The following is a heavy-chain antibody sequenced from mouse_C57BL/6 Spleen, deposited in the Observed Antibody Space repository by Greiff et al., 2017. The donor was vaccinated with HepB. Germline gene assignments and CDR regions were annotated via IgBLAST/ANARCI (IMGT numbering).Heavy chain of an antibody. V-gene: IGHV1-64*01. CDR1: GYTFTSYW. Sequence: QVQLQQPGAELVKPGASVKLSCKASGYTFTSYWMHWVKQRPGQGLEWIGMIHPNSGSTNYNEKFKSKATLTVDKSSSTAYMQLSSLTSEDSAVYYCARYPLYYSNYVGAMDYWGQGTSVTVSS. CDR2: IHPNSGST. CDR3: ARYPLYYSNYVGAMDY. J-gene: IGHJ4*01. D-gene: IGHD2-5*01.